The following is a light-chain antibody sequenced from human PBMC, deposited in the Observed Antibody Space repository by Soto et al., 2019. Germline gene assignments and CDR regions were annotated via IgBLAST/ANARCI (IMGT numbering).Light chain of an antibody. V-gene: IGKV3-15*01. CDR1: QSVSSN. J-gene: IGKJ5*01. CDR3: QHYNNWPQIT. Sequence: EVVMTQSPDTLSGSPGERATLSCRASQSVSSNLAWYQQKLGQAPRLLIHRASTRATGVPARFSGSGSGTQFTLTISSLQSEDFAVYYCQHYNNWPQITFGQGTRLEI. CDR2: RAS.